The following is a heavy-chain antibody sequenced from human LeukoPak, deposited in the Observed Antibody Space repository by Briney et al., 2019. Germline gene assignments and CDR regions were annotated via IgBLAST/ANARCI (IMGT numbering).Heavy chain of an antibody. Sequence: SETLSLTCAVYGGSFSGYYWSWIRQPPGKGLEWIGEINHSGSTNYNPSLKSRVTISVDTSKNQFSLKLSSVTAADTAVYYCAGGSDYVWGSYRYTFDYWGQGTLVTVSS. J-gene: IGHJ4*02. CDR1: GGSFSGYY. CDR3: AGGSDYVWGSYRYTFDY. V-gene: IGHV4-34*01. CDR2: INHSGST. D-gene: IGHD3-16*02.